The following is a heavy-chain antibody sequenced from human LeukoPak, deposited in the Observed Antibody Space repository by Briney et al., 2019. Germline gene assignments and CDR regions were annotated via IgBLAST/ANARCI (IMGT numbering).Heavy chain of an antibody. D-gene: IGHD6-19*01. J-gene: IGHJ4*02. CDR2: ISGSGGST. V-gene: IGHV3-23*01. Sequence: GGSLRLSCAASGFTFSSYAMSWVRQAPGKGLEWVSAISGSGGSTYYADSVKGRFTISRDNSKNTLYLQMNSLRAEDTAVYYCAKLGSRWLVRGYFDYWGQGTLVTVSS. CDR3: AKLGSRWLVRGYFDY. CDR1: GFTFSSYA.